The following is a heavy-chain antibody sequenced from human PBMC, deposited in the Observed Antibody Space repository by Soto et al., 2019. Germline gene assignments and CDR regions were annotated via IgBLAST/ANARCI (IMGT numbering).Heavy chain of an antibody. CDR2: ISYDGSKK. CDR3: ARNPSAAGTNFDP. V-gene: IGHV3-30-3*01. CDR1: GFTLSLYP. J-gene: IGHJ5*02. D-gene: IGHD6-13*01. Sequence: QVQLVESGGGVVQPGRSLRLSCAASGFTLSLYPMHWVRQTPGKGLEWLALISYDGSKKYYADSVKGRFTISRDSPTNTLYLQMNSLRLEDTDVYYCARNPSAAGTNFDPWGQGTLVTVSS.